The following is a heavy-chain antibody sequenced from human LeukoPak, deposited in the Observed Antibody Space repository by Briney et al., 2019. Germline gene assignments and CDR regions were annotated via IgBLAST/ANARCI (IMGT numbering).Heavy chain of an antibody. V-gene: IGHV3-23*01. CDR1: GFTFSTYP. D-gene: IGHD2-2*01. J-gene: IGHJ6*04. Sequence: SGGSLRLSCAASGFTFSTYPMNWVRQAPGKGLEWVSAISGSGGSTYYADSVKGRFTISRDNSKNTLYLQMNSLRAEDTAVYYCAQNPYCSSTSCYWEDVRGKGTTVTVSS. CDR3: AQNPYCSSTSCYWEDV. CDR2: ISGSGGST.